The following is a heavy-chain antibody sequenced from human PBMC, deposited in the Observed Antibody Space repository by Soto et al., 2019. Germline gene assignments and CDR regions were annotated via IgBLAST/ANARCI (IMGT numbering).Heavy chain of an antibody. CDR1: GDSISTSNYY. V-gene: IGHV4-39*07. D-gene: IGHD4-17*01. J-gene: IGHJ4*02. CDR3: ARRGGGDYLFDS. CDR2: LFYSGGP. Sequence: QLQLQESGPGLVKPSETLSLTCSVSGDSISTSNYYWGWIRQPPGKGLEWIGHLFYSGGPYYNPSLQSRVSISVDTSKNEFSLKLTSITAADTAIYFCARRGGGDYLFDSWGQGILVTVSS.